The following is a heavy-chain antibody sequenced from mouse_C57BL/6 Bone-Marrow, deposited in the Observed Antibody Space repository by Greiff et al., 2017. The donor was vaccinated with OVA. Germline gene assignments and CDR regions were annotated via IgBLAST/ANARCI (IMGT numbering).Heavy chain of an antibody. Sequence: VKLVESGPGLVQPSQSLSITCTVSGFSLTSYGVHWVRQSPGKGLEWLGVIWRGGSTDYNAAFMSRLSITKDNSKSQVFFKMNSLQADDTAIYYCAKELRPLTGAMDYWGQGTSVTVSS. CDR1: GFSLTSYG. J-gene: IGHJ4*01. D-gene: IGHD3-2*02. CDR3: AKELRPLTGAMDY. CDR2: IWRGGST. V-gene: IGHV2-5*01.